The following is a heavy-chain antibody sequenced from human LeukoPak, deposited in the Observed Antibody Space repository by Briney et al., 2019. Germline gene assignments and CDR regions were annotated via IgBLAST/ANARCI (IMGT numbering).Heavy chain of an antibody. J-gene: IGHJ5*02. CDR2: INHSGST. CDR1: GGSFSGYY. Sequence: SETLSLTCAVYGGSFSGYYWSWIRQPPGKGLEWIGEINHSGSTNYNPSLKSRVTISVDTSKNQFSLKLSSVTAADTAVYYCARGLRWFGGLFSKSHWFDPWGQGTLVTVSS. V-gene: IGHV4-34*01. D-gene: IGHD3-10*01. CDR3: ARGLRWFGGLFSKSHWFDP.